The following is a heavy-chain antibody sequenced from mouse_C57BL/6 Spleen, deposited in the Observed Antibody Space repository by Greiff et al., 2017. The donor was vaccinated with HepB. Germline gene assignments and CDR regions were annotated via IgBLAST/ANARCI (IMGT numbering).Heavy chain of an antibody. CDR1: GYTFTSYD. J-gene: IGHJ4*01. CDR3: AIPYGLGAMDY. D-gene: IGHD1-2*01. Sequence: VQLQQSGPELVKPGASVKLSCKASGYTFTSYDINWVKQRPGQGLEWTGRIYPRDGSTKYSEKCKGKAALTVDTSSSTAYMELHSLTSEYSAVYFCAIPYGLGAMDYWSQGTSVTVSS. V-gene: IGHV1-85*01. CDR2: IYPRDGST.